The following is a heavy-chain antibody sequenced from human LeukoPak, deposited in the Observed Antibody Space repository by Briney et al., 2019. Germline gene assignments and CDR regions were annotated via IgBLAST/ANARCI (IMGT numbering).Heavy chain of an antibody. CDR3: AKLLWFGELSVDY. CDR1: GFTFSRYA. CDR2: VSVSGGST. V-gene: IGHV3-23*01. Sequence: GGSLRLSCAASGFTFSRYALNWARQAPGKGLEWVSTVSVSGGSTYYADSVKGRFTISRDNSENTLYLQMNSLRAEDTAVYYCAKLLWFGELSVDYWGQGTLVTVSS. D-gene: IGHD3-10*01. J-gene: IGHJ4*02.